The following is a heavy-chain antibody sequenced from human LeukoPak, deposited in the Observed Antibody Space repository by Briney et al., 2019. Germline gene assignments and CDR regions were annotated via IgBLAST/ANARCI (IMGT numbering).Heavy chain of an antibody. Sequence: GGSLRLSCAASGFTFSSYAMHWVRQAPGKGLEWVAVISYDGSNKYYADSVKGRITISRDNSKNTLYLQMNSLRAEDTAEYYCARGGIWNYYFDYWGQGTLVTVSS. CDR2: ISYDGSNK. D-gene: IGHD2-15*01. CDR3: ARGGIWNYYFDY. J-gene: IGHJ4*02. CDR1: GFTFSSYA. V-gene: IGHV3-30-3*01.